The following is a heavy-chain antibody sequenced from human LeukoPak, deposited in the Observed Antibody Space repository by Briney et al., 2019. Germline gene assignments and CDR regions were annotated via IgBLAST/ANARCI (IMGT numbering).Heavy chain of an antibody. V-gene: IGHV3-30*18. Sequence: QPGGSLRLSCAASGFTFSSYGMHWVRQAPGKGLEWVAVISYDGSNKYYADSVKGRFTISRDNSKNTLYLQMNSLRAEDTAVYYCAKTEDHIAAAGNYYYYYMDVWGKGTTVTVSS. CDR1: GFTFSSYG. D-gene: IGHD6-13*01. CDR2: ISYDGSNK. CDR3: AKTEDHIAAAGNYYYYYMDV. J-gene: IGHJ6*03.